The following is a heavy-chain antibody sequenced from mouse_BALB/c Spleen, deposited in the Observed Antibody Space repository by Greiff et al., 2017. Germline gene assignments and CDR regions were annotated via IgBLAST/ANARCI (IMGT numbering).Heavy chain of an antibody. J-gene: IGHJ2*01. Sequence: EVMLVESGGGLVKPGGSLKLSCAASGFTFSSYAMSWVRQSPEKRLEWVAEISSGGSYTYYPDTVTGRFTISRDNAKNTLYLEMSSLRSEDTAMYYCARAYYRSYFDYWGQGTTLTVSS. D-gene: IGHD2-14*01. CDR1: GFTFSSYA. CDR2: ISSGGSYT. V-gene: IGHV5-9-4*01. CDR3: ARAYYRSYFDY.